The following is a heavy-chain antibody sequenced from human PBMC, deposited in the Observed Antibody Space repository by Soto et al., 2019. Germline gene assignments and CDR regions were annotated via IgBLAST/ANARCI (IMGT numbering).Heavy chain of an antibody. CDR3: AADRANYGSGSYYPT. CDR1: GFTFTSSA. V-gene: IGHV1-58*01. Sequence: ASVKVSCKASGFTFTSSAVQWVRQARGQRLEWIGWIVVGSGNTNYAQKFQERVTITRDMSTSTAYMELSSLRSEDTALYYCAADRANYGSGSYYPTWGQGTLVTVSS. J-gene: IGHJ5*02. CDR2: IVVGSGNT. D-gene: IGHD3-10*01.